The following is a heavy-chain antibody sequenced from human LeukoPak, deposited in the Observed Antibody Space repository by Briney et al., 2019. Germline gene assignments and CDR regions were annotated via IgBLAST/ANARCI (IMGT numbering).Heavy chain of an antibody. V-gene: IGHV4-4*07. J-gene: IGHJ4*02. CDR2: IHTTGST. D-gene: IGHD1-26*01. CDR1: GVSISSYY. CDR3: ARILEVGAPV. Sequence: SETLSLTCTVAGVSISSYYWSWIRQPAGKGLEWIGRIHTTGSTNYNPSLKNRGTMSVDTSKNQFSLKLRSVTAADSAVYYCARILEVGAPVWGQGTLVTVSS.